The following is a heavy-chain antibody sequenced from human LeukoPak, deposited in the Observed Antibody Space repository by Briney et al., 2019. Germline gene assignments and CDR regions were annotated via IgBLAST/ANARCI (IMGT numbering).Heavy chain of an antibody. Sequence: PGGSLRLSCAASGFTFSNYGVHWVRQAPGQGLVWVAFISYDDSHKYYLDSVKGRFTISRDNSKNTLYLQMNSLRPGDTAVYYCAKDPTATSGAFFDYWGQGTLVTVSS. V-gene: IGHV3-30*18. J-gene: IGHJ4*02. CDR1: GFTFSNYG. CDR2: ISYDDSHK. D-gene: IGHD5-12*01. CDR3: AKDPTATSGAFFDY.